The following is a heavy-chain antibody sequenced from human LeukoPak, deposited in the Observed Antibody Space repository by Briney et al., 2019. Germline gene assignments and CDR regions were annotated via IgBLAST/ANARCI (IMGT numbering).Heavy chain of an antibody. V-gene: IGHV4-59*01. CDR1: GGSISSYY. CDR2: IYYSGST. J-gene: IGHJ4*02. D-gene: IGHD3/OR15-3a*01. Sequence: KPSETLSLTRTVSGGSISSYYWSWIRQPPGKGLEWVGYIYYSGSTNYNPSLTSRVTISVDTSKNQFSLKLSSVTAAHTAVYYCARSHSVWTSFDSWGQGTLVTVSS. CDR3: ARSHSVWTSFDS.